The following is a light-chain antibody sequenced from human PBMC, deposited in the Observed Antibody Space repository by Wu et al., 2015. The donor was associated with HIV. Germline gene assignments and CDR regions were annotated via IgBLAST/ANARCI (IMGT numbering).Light chain of an antibody. Sequence: DIQMTQSPSSLSASVGDRVTITCRASHSISSYLNWYQQKPGKAPKLLTYAASSLQSGVPSRFSGSGSGTDFTLTISSLQPEDFATYYCQQSYSSPPDSFGQGTKLEIK. CDR2: AAS. V-gene: IGKV1-39*01. CDR1: HSISSY. J-gene: IGKJ2*03. CDR3: QQSYSSPPDS.